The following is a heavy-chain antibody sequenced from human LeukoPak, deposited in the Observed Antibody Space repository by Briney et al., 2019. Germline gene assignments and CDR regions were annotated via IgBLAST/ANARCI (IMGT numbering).Heavy chain of an antibody. CDR1: GFTFSSYG. CDR2: ISGSGGST. J-gene: IGHJ3*02. V-gene: IGHV3-23*01. Sequence: GGTLRLSCAASGFTFSSYGMSWVRQAPGKGLEWVSAISGSGGSTYYADSVKGRFTVSRNNSKNTLYLQMNSLRAEDTAVYYCAKDYSHSSGWYASDAFDIWGQGTMVTVSS. CDR3: AKDYSHSSGWYASDAFDI. D-gene: IGHD6-19*01.